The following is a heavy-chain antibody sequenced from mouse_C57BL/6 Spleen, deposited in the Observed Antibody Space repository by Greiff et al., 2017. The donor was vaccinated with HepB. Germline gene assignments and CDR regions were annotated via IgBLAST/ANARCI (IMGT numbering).Heavy chain of an antibody. V-gene: IGHV1-61*01. Sequence: VQLQQPGAELVRPGSSVKLSCKASGYTFTSYWMDWVKQRPGQGLEWIGNIYPSDSETHYNQKFKDKATLTVDKSSSTAYMQLSSLTSEDSAVYYCARSDYERFAYWGQGTLFTVSA. CDR2: IYPSDSET. CDR1: GYTFTSYW. D-gene: IGHD2-4*01. J-gene: IGHJ3*01. CDR3: ARSDYERFAY.